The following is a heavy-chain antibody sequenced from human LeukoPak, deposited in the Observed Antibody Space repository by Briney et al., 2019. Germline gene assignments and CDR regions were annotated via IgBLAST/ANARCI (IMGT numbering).Heavy chain of an antibody. D-gene: IGHD6-19*01. CDR2: MHSNSGNT. V-gene: IGHV1-8*03. Sequence: ASVKVSCKASRYTFTSYDINWVRQATGQGLEGMGWMHSNSGNTGYAQKFQGRVTITRNTSISTAYMELSSLRYEDTAVYYGARAYSSGWPYYYYYYMDVWGKGTTVTVSS. CDR3: ARAYSSGWPYYYYYYMDV. J-gene: IGHJ6*03. CDR1: RYTFTSYD.